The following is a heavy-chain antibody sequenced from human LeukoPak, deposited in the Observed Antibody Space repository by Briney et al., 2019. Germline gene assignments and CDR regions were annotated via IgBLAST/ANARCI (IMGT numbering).Heavy chain of an antibody. J-gene: IGHJ4*02. CDR2: ISNSGNST. CDR1: GLTFRSYA. D-gene: IGHD3-10*01. CDR3: AAGRPWLPVDY. V-gene: IGHV3-23*01. Sequence: GGSLRLSCADSGLTFRSYAMSWVRQAPGKGLEWVSTISNSGNSTYYADSVKGRFTISRVNSKNTLYLQMNSLRVEDTAVYYCAAGRPWLPVDYWGQGTLVTVSS.